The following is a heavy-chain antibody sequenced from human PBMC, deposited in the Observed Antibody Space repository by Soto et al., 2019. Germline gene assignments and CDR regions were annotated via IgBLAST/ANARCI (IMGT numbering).Heavy chain of an antibody. CDR3: VRGPSKDIVVVPAAIAVLFDP. D-gene: IGHD2-2*01. CDR2: IWYDGSNK. Sequence: QVQLVESGGGVVQPGRSLRLSCAASGFTFSSYGMHWVRQAPGKGLEWVAVIWYDGSNKYYADSVKGRFTISRDNSKNTLYLQMNSLRDDEPGVYYCVRGPSKDIVVVPAAIAVLFDPWGQGTLVTVSS. V-gene: IGHV3-33*01. CDR1: GFTFSSYG. J-gene: IGHJ5*02.